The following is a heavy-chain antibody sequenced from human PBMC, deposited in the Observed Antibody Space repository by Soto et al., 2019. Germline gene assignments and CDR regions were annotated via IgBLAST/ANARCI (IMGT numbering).Heavy chain of an antibody. D-gene: IGHD4-17*01. CDR2: INPDSGCT. J-gene: IGHJ4*02. Sequence: QVRLVQSGAEVQKPGASVKVSCKASGYTFTGYRIHWLRQSPGQGLEWMGWINPDSGCTVYGQKCQEWVNLTRDTSISTVYMDMSRLKSDDTAVYYCARDYGDYYFDYWGQGTLVTVSS. V-gene: IGHV1-2*04. CDR3: ARDYGDYYFDY. CDR1: GYTFTGYR.